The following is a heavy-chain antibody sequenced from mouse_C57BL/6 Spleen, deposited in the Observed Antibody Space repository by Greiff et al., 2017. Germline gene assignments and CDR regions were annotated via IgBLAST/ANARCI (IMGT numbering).Heavy chain of an antibody. CDR3: APPGGYSGYFDV. J-gene: IGHJ1*03. D-gene: IGHD3-1*01. Sequence: GLEWLGVIWSGGSTDYNAAFISRLSISKDNSKSQVFFKMNSLQADDTAIYYCAPPGGYSGYFDVWGTGTTVTVSS. CDR2: IWSGGST. V-gene: IGHV2-2*01.